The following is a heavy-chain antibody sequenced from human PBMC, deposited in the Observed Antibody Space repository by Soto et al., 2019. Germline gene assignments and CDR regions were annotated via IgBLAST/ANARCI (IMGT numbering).Heavy chain of an antibody. Sequence: EVQVVESGGGLVKPGGSLRLSCTASGFTFDTYTMNWLRQAPGRGLEWVSSISAITTYKYYAASVEGRFTISRDNAKNSLYLQTNSLGAEDTAVYYCARGSASKSGHLWYFDLWGRGTLVTVSS. D-gene: IGHD2-8*02. CDR3: ARGSASKSGHLWYFDL. CDR1: GFTFDTYT. CDR2: ISAITTYK. J-gene: IGHJ2*01. V-gene: IGHV3-21*01.